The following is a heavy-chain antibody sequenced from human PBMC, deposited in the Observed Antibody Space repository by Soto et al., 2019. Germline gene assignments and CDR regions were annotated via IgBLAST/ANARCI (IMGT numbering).Heavy chain of an antibody. CDR1: SGSISSGGYS. J-gene: IGHJ4*02. CDR3: ASRWGRSFDY. Sequence: SETRSLTCAVCSGSISSGGYSWSWIRQPPGKGLEWIGYIYHSGSTYYNPSLKSRVTISVDRSKNQFSLKLSSVTAADTAVYYCASRWGRSFDYWGQETLLTVSS. D-gene: IGHD2-15*01. CDR2: IYHSGST. V-gene: IGHV4-30-2*01.